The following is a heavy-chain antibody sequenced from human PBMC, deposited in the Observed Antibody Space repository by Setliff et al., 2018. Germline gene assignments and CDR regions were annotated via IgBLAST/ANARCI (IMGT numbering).Heavy chain of an antibody. CDR2: IIPIFGIA. CDR1: GGTFSSYA. D-gene: IGHD3-9*01. J-gene: IGHJ6*02. V-gene: IGHV1-69*10. CDR3: ARAERGYFDWLSYPRNHYYYYYGMDV. Sequence: ASVKVSCKASGGTFSSYAISWVRQAPGQGLEWMGGIIPIFGIANYAQKFQGRVTITADKSTSTAYMELSSLRSEDTAVYYCARAERGYFDWLSYPRNHYYYYYGMDVWGQGTTVTVSS.